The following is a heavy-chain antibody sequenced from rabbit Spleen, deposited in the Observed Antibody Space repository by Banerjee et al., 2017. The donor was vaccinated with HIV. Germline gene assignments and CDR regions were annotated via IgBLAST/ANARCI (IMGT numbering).Heavy chain of an antibody. CDR3: ARDAYPAGNYDYIDGYFNL. D-gene: IGHD7-1*01. J-gene: IGHJ4*01. CDR1: GLDLSSSYW. Sequence: QEQLVESGGGLVKPGASLTLTCKASGLDLSSSYWICWVRQAPGKGLEWIACIYGGSSGSTAYANWAKGRFTISKTSSTTVTLQMTSLTAADTATYFCARDAYPAGNYDYIDGYFNLWGPGTLVTVS. CDR2: IYGGSSGST. V-gene: IGHV1S45*01.